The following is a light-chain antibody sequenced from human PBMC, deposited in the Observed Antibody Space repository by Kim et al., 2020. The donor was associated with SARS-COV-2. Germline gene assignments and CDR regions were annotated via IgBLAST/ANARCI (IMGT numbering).Light chain of an antibody. V-gene: IGKV3-20*01. CDR2: GAS. Sequence: PPGERATLSCRPSQSVSSNYLAWYQQKPGQAPRLLIYGASSRDTGIPDRFSGSGSGTDFTLTITRLEPEDFAVYYCQQYSSSPATFGQGTKVDIK. CDR3: QQYSSSPAT. J-gene: IGKJ1*01. CDR1: QSVSSNY.